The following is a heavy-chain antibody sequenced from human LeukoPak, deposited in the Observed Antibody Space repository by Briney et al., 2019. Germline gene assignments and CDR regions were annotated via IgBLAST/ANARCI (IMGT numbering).Heavy chain of an antibody. CDR1: GFTFSSHA. V-gene: IGHV3-23*01. CDR3: ATSGSYNY. D-gene: IGHD1-26*01. Sequence: GGSLRLSCGASGFTFSSHAMGWVRQAPGKGLEWVSSITGSGGSTYYGDSVKGRFTIARDNSKNTLYLQMNSLRAEDTAVYYCATSGSYNYWGQGTLVTVSS. CDR2: ITGSGGST. J-gene: IGHJ4*02.